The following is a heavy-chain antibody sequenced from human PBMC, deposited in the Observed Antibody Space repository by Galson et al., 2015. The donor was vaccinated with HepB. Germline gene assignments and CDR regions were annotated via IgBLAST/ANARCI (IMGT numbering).Heavy chain of an antibody. CDR3: ARDPRVAYFDF. CDR2: IHYSGKT. Sequence: LSLTCTVSRDSITNYYWSWIRQPPGKGMEWIGYIHYSGKTKYNPSLKSRVTISVDTSKNQFSLKLTSVTAADTAVYYCARDPRVAYFDFWGQGTLVTVSS. CDR1: RDSITNYY. V-gene: IGHV4-59*01. J-gene: IGHJ4*02. D-gene: IGHD2-21*01.